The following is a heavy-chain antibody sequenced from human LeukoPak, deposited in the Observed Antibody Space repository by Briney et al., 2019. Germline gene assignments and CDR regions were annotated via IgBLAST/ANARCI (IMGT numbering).Heavy chain of an antibody. D-gene: IGHD2-21*01. V-gene: IGHV3-30*02. J-gene: IGHJ3*02. CDR3: AKDSIVVVIAIQDAFDI. CDR2: IWYDGSNK. Sequence: PGGSLRLSCAASGFTFSSYGMHWVRQAPGKGLEWVAVIWYDGSNKYYADSVKGRFTISRDNSKNTLYLQMNSLRAEDTAVYYCAKDSIVVVIAIQDAFDIWGQGTMVTVSS. CDR1: GFTFSSYG.